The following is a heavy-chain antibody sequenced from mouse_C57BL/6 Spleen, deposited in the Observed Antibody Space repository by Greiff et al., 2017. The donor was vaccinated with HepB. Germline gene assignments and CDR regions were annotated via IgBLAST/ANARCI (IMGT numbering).Heavy chain of an antibody. J-gene: IGHJ3*01. D-gene: IGHD2-4*01. CDR3: TTFRVIYYDYDGFAY. CDR1: GFNIKDYY. V-gene: IGHV14-1*01. CDR2: IDPEDGDT. Sequence: EVQLQQSGAELVRPGASVKLSCTASGFNIKDYYMHWVKQRPEQGLEWIGRIDPEDGDTEYAPKFQGKATMTADTSSNPAYLQLSSLTSEDTAVYYCTTFRVIYYDYDGFAYWGQGTLVTVSA.